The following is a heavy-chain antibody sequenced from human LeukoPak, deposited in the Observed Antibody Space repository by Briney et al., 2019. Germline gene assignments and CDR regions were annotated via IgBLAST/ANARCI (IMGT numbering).Heavy chain of an antibody. CDR1: GGSISSSNYY. J-gene: IGHJ4*02. CDR3: ARVHSGYDFGNRKYYYFDY. Sequence: SETLSLTCTVSGGSISSSNYYWGWIRQPPGKGLDWLGYIYYRGSTNYNPSLKSRVTISVDTSKNQFSLKLSSVTAADTAVYYCARVHSGYDFGNRKYYYFDYWGQGTLVTVSS. CDR2: IYYRGST. V-gene: IGHV4-61*05. D-gene: IGHD5-12*01.